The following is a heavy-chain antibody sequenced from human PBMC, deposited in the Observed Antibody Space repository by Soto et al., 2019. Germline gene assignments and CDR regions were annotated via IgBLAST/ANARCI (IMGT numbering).Heavy chain of an antibody. CDR2: INPNSGGT. Sequence: ASVKVSCKASGYSFSVYPIHWVRQAPGQGLEWMGCINPNSGGTEYAKKFQGWVTMTRDTSISTAYMELSRLKSDDTAVYYCAVTYYLDGSDPRNDPCDIWGRGXMVTVSS. J-gene: IGHJ3*02. CDR1: GYSFSVYP. D-gene: IGHD3-22*01. V-gene: IGHV1-2*04. CDR3: AVTYYLDGSDPRNDPCDI.